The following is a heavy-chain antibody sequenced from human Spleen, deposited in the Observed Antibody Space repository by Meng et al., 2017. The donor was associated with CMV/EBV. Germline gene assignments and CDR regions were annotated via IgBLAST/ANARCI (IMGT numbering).Heavy chain of an antibody. V-gene: IGHV1-69*05. CDR3: ARVGAYCTSINCFDY. Sequence: SGGTFSSYGMTWVRQAPGQGLEWMGGTIPIFGTTNFAQKFQGRVTITTDESASTLYMELSSLTSDDTAVYYCARVGAYCTSINCFDYWGQGALVTVSS. D-gene: IGHD2-2*01. CDR1: GGTFSSYG. CDR2: TIPIFGTT. J-gene: IGHJ4*02.